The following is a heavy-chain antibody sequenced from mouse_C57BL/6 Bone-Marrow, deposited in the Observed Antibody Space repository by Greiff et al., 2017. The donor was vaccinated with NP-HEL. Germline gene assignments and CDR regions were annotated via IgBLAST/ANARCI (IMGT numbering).Heavy chain of an antibody. CDR1: GYTFTNYW. Sequence: QVQLQQSGAELVRPGTSVKMSCKASGYTFTNYWIGWAKQRPGHGLEWIGDIYPGGGYTNYNEKFKGKATLTADKSSSTAYMQISSLTSEDSAIYDCARSGFITTVVGYFDVWGTGTTVTVSA. CDR2: IYPGGGYT. J-gene: IGHJ1*03. D-gene: IGHD1-1*01. V-gene: IGHV1-63*01. CDR3: ARSGFITTVVGYFDV.